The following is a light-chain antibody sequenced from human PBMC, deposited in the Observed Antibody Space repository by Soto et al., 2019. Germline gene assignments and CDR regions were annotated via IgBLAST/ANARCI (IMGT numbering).Light chain of an antibody. V-gene: IGKV3-11*01. CDR2: DAS. J-gene: IGKJ4*01. CDR1: HSVSSY. Sequence: EIVLTQSPATLSLSPGETASRSCRASHSVSSYLAWYQHKPGQAPRLLIYDASTRATGIPARFSGSGSGTDFTLTISSLEPEDFAVYYCQQRRVWPALTFGGGNKVEIK. CDR3: QQRRVWPALT.